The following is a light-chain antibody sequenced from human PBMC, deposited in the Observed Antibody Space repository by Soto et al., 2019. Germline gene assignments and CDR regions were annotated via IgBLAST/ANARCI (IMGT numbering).Light chain of an antibody. J-gene: IGLJ3*02. Sequence: QSVLTQPPSVSAAPGQKVTVSCSGSSSNIGNNHVSWYQHLPGTAPKVLIYDNNKRPSGIPDRFSGSKSATSATPDITGLQTGDEADYYCGSWDRSLRGWVFGGGTKLTVL. CDR2: DNN. CDR3: GSWDRSLRGWV. CDR1: SSNIGNNH. V-gene: IGLV1-51*01.